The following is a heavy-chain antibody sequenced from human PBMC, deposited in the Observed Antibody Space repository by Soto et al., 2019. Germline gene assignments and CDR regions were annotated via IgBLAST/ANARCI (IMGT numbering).Heavy chain of an antibody. J-gene: IGHJ4*02. V-gene: IGHV4-4*02. CDR3: ASQGLHSGYDPTRRHFDY. Sequence: QVQLQESGPGLVKPSGTLSLTCAVSSGSISSSNWWSWVRQPPGKGLEWIGEIYHSGSTNYNPSLKSRVTISVDKSKNQFSLKLSSVTAADTAVYYCASQGLHSGYDPTRRHFDYWGQGTLVTVSS. D-gene: IGHD5-12*01. CDR1: SGSISSSNW. CDR2: IYHSGST.